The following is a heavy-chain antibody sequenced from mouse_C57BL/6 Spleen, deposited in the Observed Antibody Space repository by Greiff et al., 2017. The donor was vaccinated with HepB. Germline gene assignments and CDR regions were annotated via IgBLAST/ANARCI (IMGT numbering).Heavy chain of an antibody. CDR1: GYAFSSYW. J-gene: IGHJ2*01. CDR2: IYPGDGDT. V-gene: IGHV1-80*01. D-gene: IGHD1-1*01. CDR3: ARSRVLTTDY. Sequence: VQLVESGAELVKPGASVKISCKASGYAFSSYWMNWVKQRPGKGLEWIGQIYPGDGDTNYNGKFKGKATLTADKSSSTAYMQLSSLTSEDSAVYFCARSRVLTTDYWGQGTTLTVSS.